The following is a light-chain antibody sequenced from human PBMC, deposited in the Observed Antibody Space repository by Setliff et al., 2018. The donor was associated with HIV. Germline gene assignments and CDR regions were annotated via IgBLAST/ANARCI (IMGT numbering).Light chain of an antibody. J-gene: IGLJ3*02. CDR3: SSYTSSRTLV. CDR1: SGDVGAYNY. Sequence: QSALAQPASVSGSPGQSITLSCTGASGDVGAYNYVSWYQHHPGKAPKLMIYEVTNRPSGVSNRFSGSKSGNTASLTISGLQAEDEAHYYCSSYTSSRTLVFGGGTKVTVL. CDR2: EVT. V-gene: IGLV2-14*01.